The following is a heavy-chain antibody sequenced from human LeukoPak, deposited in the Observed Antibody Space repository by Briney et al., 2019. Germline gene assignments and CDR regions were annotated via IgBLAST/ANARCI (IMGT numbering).Heavy chain of an antibody. V-gene: IGHV4-39*07. J-gene: IGHJ5*02. CDR1: GGSISSSSYY. CDR2: IYYSGST. CDR3: ARRGTFGLSSGWYPNWFDP. D-gene: IGHD6-19*01. Sequence: PSETLSLTCTVSGGSISSSSYYWGWIRQPPGKGLEWIGSIYYSGSTYYNPSLKSRVTISVDTSKNQFSLKLSSVTAADTAVYYCARRGTFGLSSGWYPNWFDPWGQGTLVTVSS.